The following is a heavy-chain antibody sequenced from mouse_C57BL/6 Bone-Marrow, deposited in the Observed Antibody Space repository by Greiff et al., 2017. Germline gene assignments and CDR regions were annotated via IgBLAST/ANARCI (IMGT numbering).Heavy chain of an antibody. CDR1: GFTFSSYA. D-gene: IGHD1-1*01. J-gene: IGHJ2*01. V-gene: IGHV5-4*01. Sequence: EVKLVESGGGLVKPGGSLKLSCAASGFTFSSYAMSWVRQTPEKRLEWVATISDGGSYTYYPDNVKGRFTISRDNAKNNLYLQMSHLTSEATSMYYGAREGGSSSFDYWGQGTTLTVSS. CDR3: AREGGSSSFDY. CDR2: ISDGGSYT.